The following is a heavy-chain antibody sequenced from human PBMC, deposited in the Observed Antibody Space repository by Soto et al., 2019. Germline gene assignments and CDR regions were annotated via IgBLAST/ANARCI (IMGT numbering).Heavy chain of an antibody. V-gene: IGHV4-59*01. CDR1: GGSISSYY. D-gene: IGHD4-4*01. Sequence: SETLSLTCTVSGGSISSYYWSWIRQPPGKGLEWIGYIYYSGSTNYNPSLKSRVTISVDTSKNQFSLKLSSVTAADTAVYYCARDYSNYGPANWFDPWGQGTLVTVS. J-gene: IGHJ5*02. CDR2: IYYSGST. CDR3: ARDYSNYGPANWFDP.